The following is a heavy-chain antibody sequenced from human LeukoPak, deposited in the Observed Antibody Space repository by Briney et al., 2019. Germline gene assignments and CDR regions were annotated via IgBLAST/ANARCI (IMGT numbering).Heavy chain of an antibody. D-gene: IGHD6-6*01. CDR2: VYHSGSS. Sequence: PSETLSLTCTVSGASVSGYFWSWIRQSPEKGLEWIGYVYHSGSSSSNPSLQSRVTISQDTSRNQVSLKMTSATAADTAVYYCAKLLGEEYWGQGTQVVVSS. J-gene: IGHJ4*02. CDR3: AKLLGEEY. CDR1: GASVSGYF. V-gene: IGHV4-59*02.